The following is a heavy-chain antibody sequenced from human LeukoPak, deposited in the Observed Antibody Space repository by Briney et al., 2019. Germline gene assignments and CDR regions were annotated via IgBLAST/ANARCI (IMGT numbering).Heavy chain of an antibody. CDR1: GGSISSYY. CDR2: IYYGGST. CDR3: ARDNSGSYYSGYYYYYGMDV. J-gene: IGHJ6*02. V-gene: IGHV4-59*01. D-gene: IGHD1-26*01. Sequence: SETLSLTCTVSGGSISSYYWSWIRQPPGKGLEWIGYIYYGGSTNYNPSLKSRVTISVDTSKNQFSLKLSSVTAADTAVYYCARDNSGSYYSGYYYYYGMDVWGQGTTVTVSS.